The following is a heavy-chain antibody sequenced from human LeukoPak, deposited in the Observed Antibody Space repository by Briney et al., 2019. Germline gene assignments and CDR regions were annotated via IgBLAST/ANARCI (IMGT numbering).Heavy chain of an antibody. Sequence: SETLSLTCTVSGGSISSYYWSWIRQPAGKGLEWIGRIYTSGSTNYIPSLKSRVTMSVDTSKNQFSLKLSSVTAADTAVYYCANQPRAVPELGYMDVWGKGTTVTVSS. V-gene: IGHV4-4*07. J-gene: IGHJ6*04. D-gene: IGHD3-10*01. CDR3: ANQPRAVPELGYMDV. CDR1: GGSISSYY. CDR2: IYTSGST.